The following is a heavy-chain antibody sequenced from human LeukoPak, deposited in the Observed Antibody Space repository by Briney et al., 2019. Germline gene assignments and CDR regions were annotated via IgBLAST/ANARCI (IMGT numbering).Heavy chain of an antibody. V-gene: IGHV1-46*01. CDR3: ARVMRIAYCGGDCPLFDY. J-gene: IGHJ4*02. Sequence: ASVKVSCKASGYTFTSYYMHWVRQAPGQGLEWMGIINPSGGSTSYAQKFQGRVTMTRDMSTSTVYMELSSLRSEDTAVYYCARVMRIAYCGGDCPLFDYWGQGTLVTVSP. D-gene: IGHD2-21*02. CDR2: INPSGGST. CDR1: GYTFTSYY.